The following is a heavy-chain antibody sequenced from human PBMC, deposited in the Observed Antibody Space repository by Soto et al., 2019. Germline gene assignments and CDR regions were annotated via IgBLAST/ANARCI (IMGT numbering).Heavy chain of an antibody. CDR3: ARGWGSSDSSGHDAFDI. J-gene: IGHJ3*02. CDR2: IYCSGST. Sequence: PSETLSLTCTVSGGSISSHYWSWIRQPPGKGLEWIGYIYCSGSTSYNPSLQSRVTISVDTSKNQFSLKLTSVTTADTAVYYCARGWGSSDSSGHDAFDIWGQGTMVTFSS. CDR1: GGSISSHY. V-gene: IGHV4-59*11. D-gene: IGHD3-22*01.